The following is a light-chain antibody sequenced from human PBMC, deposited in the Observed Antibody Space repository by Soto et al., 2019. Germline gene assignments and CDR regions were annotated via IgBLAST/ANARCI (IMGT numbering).Light chain of an antibody. CDR2: NTN. J-gene: IGLJ3*02. CDR1: SGSVSANYY. V-gene: IGLV8-61*01. CDR3: VLYMGSGIWV. Sequence: QTVVTQEASLSVSPGTTVTLTCGLSSGSVSANYYPSWYQQTPGQAPRTLLYNTNTRSSGVPDRFSGSILGNKAALTITGAQADDESDYYCVLYMGSGIWVFGGGTKVTVL.